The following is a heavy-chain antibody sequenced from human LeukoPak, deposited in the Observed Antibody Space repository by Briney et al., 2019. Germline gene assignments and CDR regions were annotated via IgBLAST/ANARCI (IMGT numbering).Heavy chain of an antibody. CDR3: ARDHRRLQRPMLYNY. V-gene: IGHV3-11*01. J-gene: IGHJ4*02. Sequence: GGSLRLSCAASGFTFSDYYMSWIRQAPGKGLEWVSYISSSGSTIYYADSVKGRFTISRDNAKNSLYLQMNSLRAEDTAVYYCARDHRRLQRPMLYNYWGQGTLVTVSS. CDR2: ISSSGSTI. D-gene: IGHD3-10*02. CDR1: GFTFSDYY.